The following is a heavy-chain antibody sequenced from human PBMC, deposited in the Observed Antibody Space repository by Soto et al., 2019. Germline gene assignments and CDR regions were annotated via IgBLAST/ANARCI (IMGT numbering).Heavy chain of an antibody. D-gene: IGHD6-13*01. CDR2: IYYSGST. CDR3: ARVTVAAAGTLVEDWFDP. V-gene: IGHV4-30-4*01. J-gene: IGHJ5*02. Sequence: SETLSLTCTVSGGSISSGDYYWSWIRQPLGKGLEWIGYIYYSGSTYYNPSLKSRVTISVDTSKNQFSLKLSSVTAADTAVYYCARVTVAAAGTLVEDWFDPWGQGTLVTVSS. CDR1: GGSISSGDYY.